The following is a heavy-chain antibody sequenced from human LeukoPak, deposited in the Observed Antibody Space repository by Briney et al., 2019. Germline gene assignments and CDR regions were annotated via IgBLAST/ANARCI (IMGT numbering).Heavy chain of an antibody. V-gene: IGHV3-53*01. Sequence: WGSPRLSCAVSGCSVSDTCMTWVRQAPGKGLQWVSVILDTGITTYADSVKDRFSISRDNSKNTVYLQMNSLSVDGTAVYYCVRDKGVGRTERFDSWGPGTLVTVSS. CDR2: ILDTGIT. CDR1: GCSVSDTC. J-gene: IGHJ4*02. CDR3: VRDKGVGRTERFDS. D-gene: IGHD1-26*01.